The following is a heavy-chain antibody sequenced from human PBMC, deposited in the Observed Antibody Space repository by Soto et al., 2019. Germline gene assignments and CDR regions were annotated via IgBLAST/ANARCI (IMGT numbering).Heavy chain of an antibody. CDR2: IKSKTDGGTT. V-gene: IGHV3-15*01. J-gene: IGHJ4*02. CDR1: GFTFNNAW. D-gene: IGHD2-8*02. Sequence: EVQLVESGGGLVKPGGSLRLSCAASGFTFNNAWMSWVRQAPGKGLEWVGRIKSKTDGGTTDYAAPVKDRFTISRDDLKDTLYLQMSSLKTEDTAVYYCTPGPGLNLLFWGQGTLVTVSS. CDR3: TPGPGLNLLF.